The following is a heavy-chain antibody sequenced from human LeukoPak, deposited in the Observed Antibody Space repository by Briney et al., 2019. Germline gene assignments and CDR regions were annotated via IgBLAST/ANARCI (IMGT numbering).Heavy chain of an antibody. CDR2: IYTSGST. CDR1: SGSISSGSYY. J-gene: IGHJ5*02. CDR3: ARGITIFGVVIIGWFDP. D-gene: IGHD3-3*01. Sequence: SETLSLTCTVSSGSISSGSYYWSWIRQPAGKGLEWIGRIYTSGSTNYNPSLKSRVTISVDTSKNQFSLKLSSVTAADTAVYYCARGITIFGVVIIGWFDPWGQGTLVTVSS. V-gene: IGHV4-61*02.